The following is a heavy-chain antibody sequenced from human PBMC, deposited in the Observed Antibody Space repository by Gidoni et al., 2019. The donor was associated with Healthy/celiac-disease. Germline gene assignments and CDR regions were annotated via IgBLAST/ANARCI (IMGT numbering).Heavy chain of an antibody. D-gene: IGHD1-26*01. CDR3: ARDHESGSYYVFGY. J-gene: IGHJ4*02. Sequence: QVQLVESGGGVVQPGRSLRLSCAASGFTFSSYGMHWVRQAPGKGLEWVAVIWYDGSNKYYADSVKGRFTISRDNSKNTLYLQMNSLRAEDTAVYYCARDHESGSYYVFGYWGQGTLVTVSS. CDR2: IWYDGSNK. V-gene: IGHV3-33*01. CDR1: GFTFSSYG.